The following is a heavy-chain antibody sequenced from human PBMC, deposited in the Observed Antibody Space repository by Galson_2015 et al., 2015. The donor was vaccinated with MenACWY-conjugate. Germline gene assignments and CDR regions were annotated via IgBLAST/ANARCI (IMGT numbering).Heavy chain of an antibody. CDR1: GFTFSNYA. D-gene: IGHD6-13*01. CDR2: ISYDGSKK. J-gene: IGHJ4*02. V-gene: IGHV3-30*04. Sequence: SLRLSCAASGFTFSNYAMHWVRQAPGKGLEWVAVISYDGSKKYYADSVKGRFTISRDNSKNTLYLQMNSLRAEDTAVYYCSRDQSAAAGYWGQGTLVTVSS. CDR3: SRDQSAAAGY.